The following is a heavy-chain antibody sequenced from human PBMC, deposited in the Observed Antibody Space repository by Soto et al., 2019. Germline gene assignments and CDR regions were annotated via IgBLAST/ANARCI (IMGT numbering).Heavy chain of an antibody. J-gene: IGHJ5*02. D-gene: IGHD2-2*01. CDR1: GFTFSNYW. V-gene: IGHV3-74*01. Sequence: GGSLRLSCAASGFTFSNYWIHWVRQAPGQGLVWVSRINSDDIGRTSYADSVKGRFTISRDNAKNTVYLEMNSLRVEDTAVYYCARDRGGIVVVPAASRDPYNWFDPWGQGTLVTVSS. CDR2: INSDDIGRT. CDR3: ARDRGGIVVVPAASRDPYNWFDP.